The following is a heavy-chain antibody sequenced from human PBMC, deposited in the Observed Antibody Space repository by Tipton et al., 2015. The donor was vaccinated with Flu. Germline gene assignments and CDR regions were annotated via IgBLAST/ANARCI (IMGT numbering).Heavy chain of an antibody. Sequence: QVQLVQSGAEVKTPGASVRVSCKASGYTFTTYDIYWVRQAAGQGLECVGWMNPNSGNSGYAQKFQGRVTMTRDTSISTAYMELKSLRSEDTAVYYCAVGGDYYGMDVWGQGTTVIVSS. D-gene: IGHD3-16*01. CDR1: GYTFTTYD. J-gene: IGHJ6*02. V-gene: IGHV1-8*01. CDR3: AVGGDYYGMDV. CDR2: MNPNSGNS.